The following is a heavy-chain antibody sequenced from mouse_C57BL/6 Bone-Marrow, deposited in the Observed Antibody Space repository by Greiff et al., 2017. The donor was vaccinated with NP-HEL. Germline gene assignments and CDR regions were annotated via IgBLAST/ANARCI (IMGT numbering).Heavy chain of an antibody. D-gene: IGHD2-4*01. Sequence: QVQLQQSGAELVRPGASVTLSCKASGYKFTDYEMHWVKQTPVHGLEWIGAIDPETGGTAYNQKFKGKAILTADKSSSTAYMELRSLTSEDSAVYYCTRGVYYDYLHWYFDVWGTGTTVTVSS. CDR3: TRGVYYDYLHWYFDV. CDR2: IDPETGGT. CDR1: GYKFTDYE. J-gene: IGHJ1*03. V-gene: IGHV1-15*01.